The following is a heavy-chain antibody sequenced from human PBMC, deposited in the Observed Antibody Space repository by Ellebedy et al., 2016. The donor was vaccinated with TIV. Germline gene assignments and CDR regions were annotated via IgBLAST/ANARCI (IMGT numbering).Heavy chain of an antibody. D-gene: IGHD6-19*01. CDR1: GFTFSDYN. CDR3: ARDMGYSSGWHYVDN. V-gene: IGHV3-21*06. CDR2: ISGSSHYI. J-gene: IGHJ4*02. Sequence: GESLKISCAASGFTFSDYNMNWVRQAPGKGLEWLSSISGSSHYIYSADALKGRFTISRDNAKNSLFLQLHSLRAEDTAVYYCARDMGYSSGWHYVDNWGLGTLVIVSS.